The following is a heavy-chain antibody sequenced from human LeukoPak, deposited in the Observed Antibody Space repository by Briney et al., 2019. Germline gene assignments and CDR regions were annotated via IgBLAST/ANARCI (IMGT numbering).Heavy chain of an antibody. Sequence: SETLSLTCTVSSGSISSSSYYWGWIRQPPGKGLEWIGNIYYSGSTYYNPSLKSRVTISVDTSQSQFSLRLSSVTAADTAVYYCGRYDSRGFSRNFDSWGQGTLVTVS. J-gene: IGHJ4*02. CDR3: GRYDSRGFSRNFDS. D-gene: IGHD3-22*01. V-gene: IGHV4-39*01. CDR1: SGSISSSSYY. CDR2: IYYSGST.